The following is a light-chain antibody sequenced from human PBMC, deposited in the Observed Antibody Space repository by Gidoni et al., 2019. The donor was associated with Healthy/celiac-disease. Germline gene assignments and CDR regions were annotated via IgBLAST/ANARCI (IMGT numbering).Light chain of an antibody. J-gene: IGKJ5*01. CDR3: MQALQTPIT. Sequence: DIVMTQSPLSLPVTPGEPASISCRSSQSLLHSNGYNYLDWYLQKQGQSPQLLIYLGSNRASGVPDRFSGSGSGTDFTLKISRVEAEDVGVYYFMQALQTPITFGQGTRLEIK. CDR2: LGS. CDR1: QSLLHSNGYNY. V-gene: IGKV2-28*01.